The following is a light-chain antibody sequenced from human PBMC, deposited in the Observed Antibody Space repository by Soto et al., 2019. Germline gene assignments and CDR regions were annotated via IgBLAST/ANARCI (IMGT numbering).Light chain of an antibody. CDR3: SSYTSSSTLV. Sequence: QSALTQPASVSGSRVQSITISCTGTSSDVGGYNYVSWYHQHPGKAPKLMIYEVSNRPSGVSNRFSGSKSGNTDSLTSSGLQAEDESDYYCSSYTSSSTLVFGGGTNLTVL. CDR2: EVS. J-gene: IGLJ3*02. V-gene: IGLV2-14*01. CDR1: SSDVGGYNY.